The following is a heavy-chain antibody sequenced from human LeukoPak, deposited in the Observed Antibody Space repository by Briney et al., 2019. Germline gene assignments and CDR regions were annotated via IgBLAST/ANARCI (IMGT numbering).Heavy chain of an antibody. D-gene: IGHD3-9*01. CDR2: IYYSGST. Sequence: PSETLSLTCTVSGGSISSNTYYWGWIRQPPGEGLEWFGSIYYSGSTYYNPSLKSRVTISVDTSKNQFSLKLSSVTAADTAVYYCASTNYDILTGYYKGGLGTYYYYYMDVWGKGTTVTISS. CDR1: GGSISSNTYY. CDR3: ASTNYDILTGYYKGGLGTYYYYYMDV. V-gene: IGHV4-39*01. J-gene: IGHJ6*03.